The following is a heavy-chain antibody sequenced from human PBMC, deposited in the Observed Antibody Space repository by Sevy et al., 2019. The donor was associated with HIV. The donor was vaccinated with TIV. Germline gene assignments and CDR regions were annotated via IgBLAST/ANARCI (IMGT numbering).Heavy chain of an antibody. CDR2: ISYDGRNK. CDR3: AKDFTGYNGMDV. V-gene: IGHV3-30*18. J-gene: IGHJ6*02. D-gene: IGHD3-9*01. CDR1: GIIFTTSG. Sequence: GGSLRLSCAVSGIIFTTSGMHWVRQAPGKGLEWVAVISYDGRNKFYGDTVKGRFTISRDKSKNILFLQMNSLRAEDTDVYYCAKDFTGYNGMDVWGQGTMVTVSS.